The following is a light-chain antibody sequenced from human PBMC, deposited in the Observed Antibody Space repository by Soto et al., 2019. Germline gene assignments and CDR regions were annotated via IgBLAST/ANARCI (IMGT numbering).Light chain of an antibody. Sequence: DIQMTQSPSSLSASVGDRVTITCRASQSIANFLNWYQQKPGKAPKLVIYGTSTLQSGVPSRFSGSGSGTDFTLTISRLQPEDFATYYCQQLNGYLELTFGGGTKVDIK. V-gene: IGKV1-39*01. CDR3: QQLNGYLELT. CDR1: QSIANF. J-gene: IGKJ4*01. CDR2: GTS.